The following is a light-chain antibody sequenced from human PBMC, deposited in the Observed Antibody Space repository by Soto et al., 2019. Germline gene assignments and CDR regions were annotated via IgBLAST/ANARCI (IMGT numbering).Light chain of an antibody. CDR2: DVS. J-gene: IGKJ4*01. V-gene: IGKV3D-15*01. CDR1: QSVSSN. CDR3: QQYNNWPLT. Sequence: EIVMTQSPATLSVSPGERATLSCWASQSVSSNLAWYQQKPGQAPRLLIYDVSTRATGIPTRFSGSGSGTEFTLTISSLQSEYFAAYYCQQYNNWPLTFGGGTKVEIK.